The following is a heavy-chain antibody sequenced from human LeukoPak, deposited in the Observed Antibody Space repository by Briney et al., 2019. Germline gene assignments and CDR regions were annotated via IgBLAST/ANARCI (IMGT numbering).Heavy chain of an antibody. CDR3: ARGGVTTYGAFDY. D-gene: IGHD3-16*01. CDR1: GYSFTNYW. J-gene: IGHJ4*02. V-gene: IGHV5-51*01. CDR2: IYPSDSDT. Sequence: GESLKISCKVSGYSFTNYWIGWVRQMPGKGLEWMGIIYPSDSDTRYSPSFRGQVTISADKSISTAYLQWSSLKASDTAMYYCARGGVTTYGAFDYWGQGTLVTVSS.